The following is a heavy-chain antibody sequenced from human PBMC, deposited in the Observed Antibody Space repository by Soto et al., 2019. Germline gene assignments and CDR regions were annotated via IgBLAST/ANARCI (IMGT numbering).Heavy chain of an antibody. D-gene: IGHD2-15*01. J-gene: IGHJ3*02. Sequence: QVQLQESGPGLVKPSETLSLTCTVSGGSISSYYWCWIRHPPGKGLEWIGYIYISGSTNYNPYHKSRGNIPVYTSKNLVSRNWRTLTAADTGVYYFAGSCAAGGVSDVFDIWGQGKIVTVSS. CDR2: IYISGST. CDR3: AGSCAAGGVSDVFDI. V-gene: IGHV4-59*01. CDR1: GGSISSYY.